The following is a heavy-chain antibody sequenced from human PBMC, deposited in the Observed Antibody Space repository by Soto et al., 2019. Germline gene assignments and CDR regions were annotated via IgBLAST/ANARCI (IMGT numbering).Heavy chain of an antibody. CDR3: ARRPRPDVYYMGV. CDR2: ISSNGVGT. CDR1: GFTLSGYA. V-gene: IGHV3-64*01. J-gene: IGHJ6*03. Sequence: EVQLAESGGGLAQPGGSLRLSCGAPGFTLSGYAMDWVRQAPGKGLEYVSGISSNGVGTYYANSVQGRFTISRDTSKNTVYRQMGSLIAEDTAVYYWARRPRPDVYYMGVWGKGTTVTVSS. D-gene: IGHD6-6*01.